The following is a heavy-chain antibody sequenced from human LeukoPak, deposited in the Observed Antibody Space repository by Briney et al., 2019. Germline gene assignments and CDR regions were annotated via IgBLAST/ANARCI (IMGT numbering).Heavy chain of an antibody. CDR2: IRYDGSNK. J-gene: IGHJ6*03. V-gene: IGHV3-30*02. Sequence: PGGSLRLSCAASGFTFSSYGMHWVRQAPGKGLEWVAFIRYDGSNKYYADSVKGRFTISRDNSKNTLYLQMNSLRAEDTAVYYCAKSSSGWYASYYYYYMDVWGKGTTVTISS. CDR3: AKSSSGWYASYYYYYMDV. D-gene: IGHD6-19*01. CDR1: GFTFSSYG.